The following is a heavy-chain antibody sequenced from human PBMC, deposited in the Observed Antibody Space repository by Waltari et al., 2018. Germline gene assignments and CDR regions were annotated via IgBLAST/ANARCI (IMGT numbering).Heavy chain of an antibody. D-gene: IGHD1-26*01. J-gene: IGHJ4*02. CDR2: IYHSGRT. CDR3: ASRIVGATNFDY. Sequence: QVQLQESGPGLVKPSETLSLTCAVSGYSISSGYYWGWIRQPPGKGLEWIGSIYHSGRTYYNPSLKSRVTISVDTSKNQFSLKLSSVTAADTAVYYCASRIVGATNFDYWGQGTLVTVSS. CDR1: GYSISSGYY. V-gene: IGHV4-38-2*01.